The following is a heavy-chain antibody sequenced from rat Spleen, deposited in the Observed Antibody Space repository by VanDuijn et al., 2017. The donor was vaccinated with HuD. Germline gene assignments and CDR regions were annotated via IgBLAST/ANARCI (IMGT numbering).Heavy chain of an antibody. CDR2: ISGGGST. CDR3: TRDPITTRDYFDY. Sequence: VQLKESGPGLVQPSQTLSLTCTVSGFSLTSNGVSWVRQPPGKGLEWIAAISGGGSTYYNSVLKSRLSISRDTSKSQVFLKMNSLQTEDTAIYFCTRDPITTRDYFDYWGQGVMVTVSS. CDR1: GFSLTSNG. D-gene: IGHD1-1*01. V-gene: IGHV2S12*01. J-gene: IGHJ2*01.